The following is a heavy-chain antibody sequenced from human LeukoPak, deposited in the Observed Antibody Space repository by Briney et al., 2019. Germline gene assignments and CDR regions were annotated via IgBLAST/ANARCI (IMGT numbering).Heavy chain of an antibody. J-gene: IGHJ4*02. D-gene: IGHD4-17*01. CDR1: GFTFSTYY. V-gene: IGHV3-7*01. Sequence: PGGSLRLSCVASGFTFSTYYMSWVCQAPGKRLEWVANIKQDGSEKHYVDSVKGRFTISRDNAKNSLYLQMNSLRAEDTAVYYCARVSSATTVFDYWGQGTPVTVSS. CDR2: IKQDGSEK. CDR3: ARVSSATTVFDY.